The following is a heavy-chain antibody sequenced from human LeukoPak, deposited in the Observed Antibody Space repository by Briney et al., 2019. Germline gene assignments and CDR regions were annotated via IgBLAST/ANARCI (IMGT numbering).Heavy chain of an antibody. V-gene: IGHV1-2*02. CDR3: ATVIRRIQLWFVTSFDI. J-gene: IGHJ3*02. CDR1: GYTFTGYY. CDR2: INPNSGGT. Sequence: GASVKVSCKASGYTFTGYYMHWVRQAPGQGLEWMGWINPNSGGTNYAQKFQGRVTMTEDTSTDTAYMELSSLRSEDTAVYYCATVIRRIQLWFVTSFDIWGQGTMVTVSS. D-gene: IGHD5-18*01.